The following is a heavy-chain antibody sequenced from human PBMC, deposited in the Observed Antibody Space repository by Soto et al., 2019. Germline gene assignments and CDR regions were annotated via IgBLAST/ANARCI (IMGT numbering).Heavy chain of an antibody. CDR2: ISVRNGGS. D-gene: IGHD4-17*01. CDR1: DYTFTNYG. V-gene: IGHV1-18*01. Sequence: ASVKVSCKASDYTFTNYGISWVRQAPGQGLEWMGWISVRNGGSNSAQKFQGSVTMTWDTSITTAYLDLTRLTTNDTATYFCATWVDYGDFEGFDFWGQGTLVTVSS. J-gene: IGHJ4*02. CDR3: ATWVDYGDFEGFDF.